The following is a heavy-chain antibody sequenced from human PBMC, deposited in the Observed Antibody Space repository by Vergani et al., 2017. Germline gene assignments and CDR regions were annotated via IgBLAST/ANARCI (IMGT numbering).Heavy chain of an antibody. CDR3: ARKSPHYYYYYGMDG. Sequence: QVQLVQSGAEVKKPGASVKVSCKASGYTFTGYYMHWVRQAPGQGLEWMGWINPNSGGTNYAQKFQGRVTMTRDTSISTAYMELSRLRSDGTAVYYCARKSPHYYYYYGMDGWGQGTTVTVSS. CDR2: INPNSGGT. J-gene: IGHJ6*02. V-gene: IGHV1-2*02. CDR1: GYTFTGYY.